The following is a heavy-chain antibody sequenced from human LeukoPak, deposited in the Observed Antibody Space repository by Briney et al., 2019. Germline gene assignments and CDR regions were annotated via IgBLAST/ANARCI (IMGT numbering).Heavy chain of an antibody. J-gene: IGHJ4*02. CDR2: ISAYNGNT. Sequence: GASVKVSCKASGGTFSSYAISWVRQAPGQGLEWMGWISAYNGNTNYAQKLQGRVTMTTDTSTSTAYMVLRSLRSDDTAVYYCARGVVSYDILTGYYTYYFDYWGQGTLVTVSS. CDR1: GGTFSSYA. V-gene: IGHV1-18*01. D-gene: IGHD3-9*01. CDR3: ARGVVSYDILTGYYTYYFDY.